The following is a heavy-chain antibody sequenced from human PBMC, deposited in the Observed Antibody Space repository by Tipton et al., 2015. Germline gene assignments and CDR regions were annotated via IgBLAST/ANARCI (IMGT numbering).Heavy chain of an antibody. D-gene: IGHD2-8*01. CDR3: ARQPLVYAINGWLDS. J-gene: IGHJ5*01. V-gene: IGHV5-51*01. CDR1: GYTFTTHW. CDR2: IYPGDSDT. Sequence: VQLVQSGAEVKKPGESLKISCKGSGYTFTTHWIGWVRQMPGKGLEWMGIIYPGDSDTRYSPSFQGQVTISADKSISTAYLQWSSLKAADTAMYYCARQPLVYAINGWLDSWGQGTLVTVSS.